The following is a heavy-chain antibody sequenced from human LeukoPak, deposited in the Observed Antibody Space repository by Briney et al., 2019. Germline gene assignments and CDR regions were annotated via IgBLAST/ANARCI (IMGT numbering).Heavy chain of an antibody. CDR1: GDSISSGNYY. CDR2: IYSSGSA. Sequence: SETLSLTCTVSGDSISSGNYYWNWIRQSTGRGLEWIGLIYSSGSAHYNPSFKSRVTISLDTSKNHFSLKLNPVTAADTAVYYCARRFGLWGRGTLVTVSS. V-gene: IGHV4-61*02. CDR3: ARRFGL. D-gene: IGHD3-10*01. J-gene: IGHJ4*02.